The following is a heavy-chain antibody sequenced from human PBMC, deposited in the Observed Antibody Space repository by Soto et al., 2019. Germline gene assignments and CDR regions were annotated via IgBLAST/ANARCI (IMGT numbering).Heavy chain of an antibody. Sequence: ASVKVSCKASGYTFTSYDINWVRQATGQGLEWMGWMNPNSGNTGYAQKYQGRVTMTRNTSISTAYMELSSLRSEDTAVYYCARDLSSDSNWYYYMDVWGKGTTVTVSS. J-gene: IGHJ6*03. D-gene: IGHD3-10*02. CDR3: ARDLSSDSNWYYYMDV. V-gene: IGHV1-8*01. CDR2: MNPNSGNT. CDR1: GYTFTSYD.